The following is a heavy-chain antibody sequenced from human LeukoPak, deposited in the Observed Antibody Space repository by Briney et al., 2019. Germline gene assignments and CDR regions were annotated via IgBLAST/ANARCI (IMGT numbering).Heavy chain of an antibody. D-gene: IGHD5-12*01. J-gene: IGHJ4*02. CDR1: GGSISSYY. CDR2: VYTTGST. Sequence: PSETLSLTCTVSGGSISSYYWSWIRQPAGKGLEWIGRVYTTGSTNYNPSLKSRVNMSMDTSKNQFSLNLSSVTAADTAVYYCASGGYGGSHYWGQGTLVTVSS. V-gene: IGHV4-4*07. CDR3: ASGGYGGSHY.